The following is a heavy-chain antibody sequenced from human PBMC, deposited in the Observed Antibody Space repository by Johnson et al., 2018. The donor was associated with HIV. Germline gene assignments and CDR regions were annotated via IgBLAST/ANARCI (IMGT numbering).Heavy chain of an antibody. CDR2: ISSSGSTI. Sequence: QMQLVESGGGLVKPGGSLRLSCAASGFTFSDYYMSWIRQAPGKGLEWVSYISSSGSTIYYADSVQGRFTISRDNAKNSLYLQMNSLRTEDTAVYYCARWGPYDILTGYDAFDIWGQGTMVTVSS. D-gene: IGHD3-9*01. CDR1: GFTFSDYY. J-gene: IGHJ3*02. CDR3: ARWGPYDILTGYDAFDI. V-gene: IGHV3-11*04.